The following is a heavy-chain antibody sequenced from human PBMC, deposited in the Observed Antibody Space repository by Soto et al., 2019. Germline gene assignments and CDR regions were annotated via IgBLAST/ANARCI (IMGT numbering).Heavy chain of an antibody. Sequence: PXXTLSLTCSVSCDSIINLYWSWIRQPLGKGLEWMGXIYRGXSTKYNNSLKXXLTMSEDXXXNQFSLKMTSVTAADTAVYYCARTLEYGNMDVWGNGTSVTVSS. V-gene: IGHV4-59*11. CDR3: ARTLEYGNMDV. CDR2: IYRGXST. CDR1: CDSIINLY. J-gene: IGHJ6*03. D-gene: IGHD4-17*01.